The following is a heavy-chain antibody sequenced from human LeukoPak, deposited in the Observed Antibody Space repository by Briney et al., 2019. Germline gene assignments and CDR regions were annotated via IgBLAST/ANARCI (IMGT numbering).Heavy chain of an antibody. Sequence: GGSLRLSCAASGFIFNNYWMNWVRQAPGKGLEWVAMIKRGGSEKFYVDSVKGRFTISRDNAKNSLYLQMNSLRAEDAAVYYCVAGKEIWGQGTLVTVSS. CDR3: VAGKEI. CDR2: IKRGGSEK. CDR1: GFIFNNYW. V-gene: IGHV3-7*02. D-gene: IGHD6-19*01. J-gene: IGHJ4*02.